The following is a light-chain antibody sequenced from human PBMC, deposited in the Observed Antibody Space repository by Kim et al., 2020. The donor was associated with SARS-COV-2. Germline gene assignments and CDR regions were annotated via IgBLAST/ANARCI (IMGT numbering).Light chain of an antibody. CDR3: AAWDGSLNGVV. CDR2: SNN. V-gene: IGLV1-44*01. CDR1: SSNIVSNT. Sequence: QSVLTQPPSASGTPGQRVTISCSGSSSNIVSNTVNWYQQLPGTAPKLLIYSNNQRPSGFPDRFSGSKSGTSASLAISGLQSEDEADYYCAAWDGSLNGVVFGGGTQLTVL. J-gene: IGLJ2*01.